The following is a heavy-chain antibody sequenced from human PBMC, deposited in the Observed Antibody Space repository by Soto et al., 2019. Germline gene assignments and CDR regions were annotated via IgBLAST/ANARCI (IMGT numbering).Heavy chain of an antibody. CDR1: GGTFSSYA. J-gene: IGHJ5*02. Sequence: QVQLVQSGAEVKKPGSSVKVSCKASGGTFSSYAISWVRQAPGQGLKWMGGIIPIFGTANYAQKFQGRVTITADESTSTAYMELSSLRSEDTAVYYCARDRPVPSSKVAWFDPWGQGTLVTVSS. CDR2: IIPIFGTA. CDR3: ARDRPVPSSKVAWFDP. V-gene: IGHV1-69*01. D-gene: IGHD4-4*01.